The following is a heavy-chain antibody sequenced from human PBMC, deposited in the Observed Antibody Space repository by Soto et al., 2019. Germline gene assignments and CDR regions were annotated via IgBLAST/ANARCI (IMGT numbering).Heavy chain of an antibody. V-gene: IGHV1-69*01. Sequence: QVQLVQSGAEVKKPGSSVKVSCKASGGTFRSYAISWVRQAPGQGLEWMGGLIPIFGTANYAQKFQGRVTITADESTSTAYMELRSLRSEDTSVYYCARAIRRDGYNLDYWGQGTLVTVSS. CDR1: GGTFRSYA. J-gene: IGHJ4*02. CDR3: ARAIRRDGYNLDY. D-gene: IGHD5-12*01. CDR2: LIPIFGTA.